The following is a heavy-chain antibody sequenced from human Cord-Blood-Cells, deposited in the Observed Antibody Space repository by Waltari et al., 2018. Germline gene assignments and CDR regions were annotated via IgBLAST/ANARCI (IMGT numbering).Heavy chain of an antibody. Sequence: QVQLQQWGAGLLKPSETLSLTCAVYGGSFSGYYWSWIRQPPGKGLEWIGEINHSGNTNYNPTLKSRVTISVDTSKNQFSLKLSSVTAADTAVYYCARGRGLKLSTDPMIGYWGQGTLVTVSS. J-gene: IGHJ4*02. CDR2: INHSGNT. CDR3: ARGRGLKLSTDPMIGY. D-gene: IGHD4-4*01. V-gene: IGHV4-34*01. CDR1: GGSFSGYY.